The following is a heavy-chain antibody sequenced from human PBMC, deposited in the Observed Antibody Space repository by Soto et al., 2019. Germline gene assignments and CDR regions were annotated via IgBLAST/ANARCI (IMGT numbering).Heavy chain of an antibody. V-gene: IGHV5-51*01. D-gene: IGHD6-13*01. CDR2: IYPGDSDT. CDR1: GYSFTNYW. J-gene: IGHJ4*02. Sequence: GESLKLSCEGSGYSFTNYWIGWVRQMPGKGLECMGIIYPGDSDTRYSPSFQGQVTISADKSISTAYLQWTSLRASDTAMYYCAMYSSRVDYWGQGTLVTVSS. CDR3: AMYSSRVDY.